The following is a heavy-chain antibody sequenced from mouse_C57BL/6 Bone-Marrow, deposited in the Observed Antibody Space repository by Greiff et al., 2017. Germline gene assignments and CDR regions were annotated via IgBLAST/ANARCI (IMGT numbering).Heavy chain of an antibody. J-gene: IGHJ1*03. CDR3: TRERYYGSLWYFDV. V-gene: IGHV5-9-1*02. CDR2: ISSGGDYI. D-gene: IGHD1-1*01. Sequence: EVMLVESGEGLVKPGGSLKLSCAASGFTFSSYAMSWVRQTPEKRLEWVAYISSGGDYIYYADTVKGRFTISRDNARNTLYLQMSSLKSEDTAMYYCTRERYYGSLWYFDVWGTGTTVTVSS. CDR1: GFTFSSYA.